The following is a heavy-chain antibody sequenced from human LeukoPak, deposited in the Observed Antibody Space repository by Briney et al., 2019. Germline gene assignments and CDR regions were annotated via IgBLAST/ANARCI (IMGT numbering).Heavy chain of an antibody. Sequence: GGSLRLSCAASGFTFSSYAMSWVRQAPGKGLEWVSAITGTGGDTYYADSVKGRFTISRDNSKSTLYLQMDSLRAEDTAVYYCVKGSSDSRPYYFDSWGQGTLVTVSS. J-gene: IGHJ4*02. V-gene: IGHV3-23*01. D-gene: IGHD3-22*01. CDR3: VKGSSDSRPYYFDS. CDR1: GFTFSSYA. CDR2: ITGTGGDT.